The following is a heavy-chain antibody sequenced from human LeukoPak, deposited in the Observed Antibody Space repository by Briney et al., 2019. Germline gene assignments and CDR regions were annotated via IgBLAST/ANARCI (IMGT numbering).Heavy chain of an antibody. D-gene: IGHD3-9*01. CDR2: IYSGGST. J-gene: IGHJ6*02. CDR3: AREKHYDILTGYYYYYGMDV. V-gene: IGHV3-53*01. CDR1: GFTVSSNY. Sequence: GGSLRLSCAASGFTVSSNYMSWVRQAPGKGLEWVSVIYSGGSTYYADSVKGRFTISRDNSKNTLYLQMNSLRAEDTAVYYCAREKHYDILTGYYYYYGMDVWGQGTTVTVSS.